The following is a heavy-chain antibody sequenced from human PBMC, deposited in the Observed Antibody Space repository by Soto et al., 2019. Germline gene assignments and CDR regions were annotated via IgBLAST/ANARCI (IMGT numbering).Heavy chain of an antibody. D-gene: IGHD5-12*01. Sequence: EVQLVESGGGLVQPGGSLRLSCAASGFTFSSYWMHWVRQAPGKGLVWVSRINSDGSSTSYADSVKRRFTISRDNAKNTLYLQMNSLRAEDTAVYYCASAQRWLQLGDWFDPWGKGPLVTVSS. CDR1: GFTFSSYW. J-gene: IGHJ5*02. CDR3: ASAQRWLQLGDWFDP. V-gene: IGHV3-74*01. CDR2: INSDGSST.